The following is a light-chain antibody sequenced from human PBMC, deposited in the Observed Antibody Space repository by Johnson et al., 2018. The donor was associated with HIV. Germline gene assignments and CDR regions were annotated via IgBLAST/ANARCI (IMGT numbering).Light chain of an antibody. CDR3: ATWVGSLTIGGG. CDR1: SSNIGNNH. CDR2: EDK. Sequence: QLVLTQPPSVSAAPGQNITISCSGSSSNIGNNHVSWYQQFPRAAPKLLIYEDKKRPSGSPDRFSGSKSGTSAPLCITGPQPGDEADYYCATWVGSLTIGGGFGTGTKVTFL. J-gene: IGLJ1*01. V-gene: IGLV1-51*02.